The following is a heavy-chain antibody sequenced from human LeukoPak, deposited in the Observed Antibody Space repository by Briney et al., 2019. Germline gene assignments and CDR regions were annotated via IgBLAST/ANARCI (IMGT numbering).Heavy chain of an antibody. CDR2: IYHSGST. CDR3: ARAGQRWPQLQHNWFDP. Sequence: SETLSLTCAVSGGSISSGGYSWSWIRQPPGKGLEWIGYIYHSGSTYYNPSLKSRVTISVDRSKNQFSLKLSSVTAADTAVYYCARAGQRWPQLQHNWFDPWGQGTLVTVSS. J-gene: IGHJ5*02. V-gene: IGHV4-30-2*01. CDR1: GGSISSGGYS. D-gene: IGHD5-24*01.